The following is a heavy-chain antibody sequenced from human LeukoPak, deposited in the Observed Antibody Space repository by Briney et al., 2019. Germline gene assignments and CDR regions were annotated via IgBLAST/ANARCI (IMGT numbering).Heavy chain of an antibody. D-gene: IGHD6-19*01. CDR1: GFTFSSYS. J-gene: IGHJ5*02. V-gene: IGHV3-48*01. CDR2: ITSSSSTI. Sequence: GGSLRLSCAASGFTFSSYSMNWVRQAPGKGLEWVSYITSSSSTIYYADSVKGRFTISRDNAKNSLYLQMNSLRAEDTAVYYCARIAGRYQLPNWFDPWGQGTLVIVSS. CDR3: ARIAGRYQLPNWFDP.